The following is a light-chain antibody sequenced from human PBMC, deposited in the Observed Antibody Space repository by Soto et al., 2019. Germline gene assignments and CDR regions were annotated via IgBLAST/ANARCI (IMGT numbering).Light chain of an antibody. V-gene: IGKV1-39*01. Sequence: DIQMTQSPSSLSASVGDRVTITCRARQSISNYLNWYQLKPGKVPKLLIYAASTLQTGVPSRFSGSGSGTDFTLTISSLQPEDCASYYCQQSYSSWATFGGGTKVEIK. J-gene: IGKJ4*01. CDR2: AAS. CDR1: QSISNY. CDR3: QQSYSSWAT.